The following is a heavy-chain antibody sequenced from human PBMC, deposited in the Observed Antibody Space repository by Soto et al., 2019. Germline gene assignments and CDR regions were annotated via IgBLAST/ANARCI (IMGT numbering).Heavy chain of an antibody. CDR3: ARDFCSSTSCYGGERAFDI. V-gene: IGHV3-11*01. CDR1: GFTFSDYY. D-gene: IGHD2-2*01. J-gene: IGHJ3*02. Sequence: QVQLVESGGGLVKPGGSLRLSCAASGFTFSDYYMSWIRQAPGKGLEWVSYISSSGSTIYYADSVKGRFTISRDNAKNSLWLQMNSLRAEDTAVYYCARDFCSSTSCYGGERAFDIWGQGTMVTVSS. CDR2: ISSSGSTI.